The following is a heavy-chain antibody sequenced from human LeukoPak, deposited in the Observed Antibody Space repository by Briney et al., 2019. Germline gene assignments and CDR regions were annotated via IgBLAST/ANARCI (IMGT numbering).Heavy chain of an antibody. V-gene: IGHV4-59*08. Sequence: PSETLSLTCSVSGGSISTYYWSWIRQPPGRGLEWIGYIYYSGSTNYNPSLKSRVTISPDTSKSQFSLELSSVTAADTAVYYCARHGIVDSSRKYHFDYWGQGTLVTVSS. D-gene: IGHD6-13*01. CDR3: ARHGIVDSSRKYHFDY. CDR1: GGSISTYY. CDR2: IYYSGST. J-gene: IGHJ4*02.